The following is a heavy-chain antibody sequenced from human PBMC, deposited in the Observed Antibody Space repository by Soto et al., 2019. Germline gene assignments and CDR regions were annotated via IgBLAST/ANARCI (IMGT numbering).Heavy chain of an antibody. V-gene: IGHV4-34*01. CDR3: ARGGRLRSPFGY. CDR1: GGSFSYYY. Sequence: SETLSLTCAVYGGSFSYYYWTWIRQPPGKGLEWIGEIKHSGTTTHNPSLKSRVTMSVDTSKNQFSLNLTSVTAADTAIYYCARGGRLRSPFGYWGQGILVTVS. D-gene: IGHD4-17*01. CDR2: IKHSGTT. J-gene: IGHJ4*02.